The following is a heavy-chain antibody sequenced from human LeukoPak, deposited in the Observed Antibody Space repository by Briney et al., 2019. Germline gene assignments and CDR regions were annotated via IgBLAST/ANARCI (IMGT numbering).Heavy chain of an antibody. Sequence: PGRSLRLSCAASGFTFSSYAMHWVRQAPGKGLEWVAVISYDGSNKYYADSVKGRFTISKDNSKYTLYLQMNSLRAEDTAVYYCAREGYDSSGYYYEYYFDYWGQGTLVTVSS. CDR3: AREGYDSSGYYYEYYFDY. CDR1: GFTFSSYA. D-gene: IGHD3-22*01. V-gene: IGHV3-30-3*01. CDR2: ISYDGSNK. J-gene: IGHJ4*02.